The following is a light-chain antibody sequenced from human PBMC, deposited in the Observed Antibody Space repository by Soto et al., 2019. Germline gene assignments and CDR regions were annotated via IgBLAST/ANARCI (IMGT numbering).Light chain of an antibody. J-gene: IGLJ2*01. V-gene: IGLV2-14*01. CDR1: SGDVGGYNF. Sequence: QSVLTQPASVSGSPGQSITISCTGTSGDVGGYNFVSWYQQHPGKAPKLIIYEVSNRPSGVSNRFSGSKSGNSASLTISGLQPEDEADYYCSSYKNTSHLVLFGGGTKLTVL. CDR3: SSYKNTSHLVL. CDR2: EVS.